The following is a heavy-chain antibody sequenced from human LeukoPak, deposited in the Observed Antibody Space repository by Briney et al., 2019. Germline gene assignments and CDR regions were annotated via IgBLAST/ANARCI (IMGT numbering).Heavy chain of an antibody. V-gene: IGHV4-4*02. CDR3: ARAVLLWFGELFDY. CDR2: IYHSGST. D-gene: IGHD3-10*01. Sequence: SETLSLTCAVSGGSISSSNWWSWVRQPPGKGLEWIGEIYHSGSTNYNPSLKGRVTISVDKSKNQFSLKLSSVTAADTAVYYCARAVLLWFGELFDYWGQGTLVTVSS. CDR1: GGSISSSNW. J-gene: IGHJ4*02.